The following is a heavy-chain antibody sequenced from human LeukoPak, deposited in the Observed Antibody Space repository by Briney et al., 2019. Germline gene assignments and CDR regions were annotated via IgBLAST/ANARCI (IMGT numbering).Heavy chain of an antibody. D-gene: IGHD3-3*01. V-gene: IGHV3-9*01. CDR2: ISWNSGSI. CDR1: GFTFDDYA. CDR3: AKAFYKGSGSPLDY. Sequence: GGSLRLSCAASGFTFDDYAMHLVRQAPGKGLELVSGISWNSGSIGYADSVKGRITISRDNAKNSPYLQMNSLRAEGTALYYCAKAFYKGSGSPLDYWGQGTLVTVSS. J-gene: IGHJ4*02.